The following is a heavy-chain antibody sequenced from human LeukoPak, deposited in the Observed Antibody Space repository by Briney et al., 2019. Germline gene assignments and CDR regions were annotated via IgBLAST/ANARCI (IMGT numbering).Heavy chain of an antibody. Sequence: SETLSLTCTVSGGSISSYYWSWIRQPPGKGLEWIGYIYYSGSTNYNPSLKSRVTISVDTSKNQCSLKLSSVTAADTAVYYCATYREMATSYYFDYWGQGTLVTVSS. CDR1: GGSISSYY. D-gene: IGHD5-24*01. CDR3: ATYREMATSYYFDY. J-gene: IGHJ4*02. V-gene: IGHV4-59*01. CDR2: IYYSGST.